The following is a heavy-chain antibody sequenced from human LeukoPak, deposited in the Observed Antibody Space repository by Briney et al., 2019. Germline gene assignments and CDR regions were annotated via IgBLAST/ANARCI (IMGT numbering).Heavy chain of an antibody. J-gene: IGHJ4*02. Sequence: GGSLRLSCAASGFTVSSNYMSWVRQAPGKGLEWVSYISSSRSTIYYADSVKGRFTISRDNAKNSLYLQMNSLRDEDTAVYYCARDCSSTSCYEPRYWGQGTLVTVSS. CDR3: ARDCSSTSCYEPRY. CDR1: GFTVSSNY. CDR2: ISSSRSTI. V-gene: IGHV3-48*02. D-gene: IGHD2-2*01.